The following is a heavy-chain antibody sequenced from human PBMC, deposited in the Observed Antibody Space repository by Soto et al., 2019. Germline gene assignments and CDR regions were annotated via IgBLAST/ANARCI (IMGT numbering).Heavy chain of an antibody. J-gene: IGHJ4*02. CDR2: IYWDDDK. Sequence: QITLKESGPTLVKPTQTLTLTCTFAGFSLSTSGVGVGWIRQPPGKALEWLALIYWDDDKRYSPSLRSRLTIXKXTXXNLVVLTMHNMDPMDTGTYYCAHRRVVEGTYLFNYWGQGTLVTVSS. D-gene: IGHD2-15*01. V-gene: IGHV2-5*02. CDR1: GFSLSTSGVG. CDR3: AHRRVVEGTYLFNY.